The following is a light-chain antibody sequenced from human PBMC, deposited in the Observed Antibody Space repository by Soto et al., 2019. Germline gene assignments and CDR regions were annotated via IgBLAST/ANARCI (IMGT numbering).Light chain of an antibody. V-gene: IGKV3-15*01. CDR2: GAS. CDR3: QQYHTWPPQYT. J-gene: IGKJ2*01. Sequence: EIVMTQSPASLSVSPGDGATLSCRASQSVASNVAWYQQKPGQGPRLLIHGASTRAVGVPARFSGSGSGTDFPLAIDSLQSEDFAVYYCQQYHTWPPQYTFGQGTKLQIK. CDR1: QSVASN.